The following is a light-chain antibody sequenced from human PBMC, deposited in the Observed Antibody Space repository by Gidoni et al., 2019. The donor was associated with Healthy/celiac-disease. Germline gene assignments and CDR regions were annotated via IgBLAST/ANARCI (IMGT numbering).Light chain of an antibody. J-gene: IGKJ5*01. V-gene: IGKV1-39*01. CDR3: QQGYSTPIT. CDR1: QSISSS. Sequence: IPITQTPSSLSASVGDRVTITRRASQSISSSLNWYQQKPGKAPKLLIYAASSLQSGVPSRFSGSGSGTDFTLTISSLQHEDFATYYCQQGYSTPITFGQGTRLEIK. CDR2: AAS.